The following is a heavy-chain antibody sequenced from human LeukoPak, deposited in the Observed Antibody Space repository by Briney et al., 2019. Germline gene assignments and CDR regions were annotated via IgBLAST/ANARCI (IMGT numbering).Heavy chain of an antibody. Sequence: GGSLRLSCAASRITFSNYAMTWVRQAPGKGLEWVSVISGSGGSTYYADSVKGRFTISRDNSKNTLYLQMNSLRAEDTAVYYCAKFEAGSGSYQEYFQHWGQGTLVTVSS. D-gene: IGHD3-10*01. CDR3: AKFEAGSGSYQEYFQH. CDR2: ISGSGGST. J-gene: IGHJ1*01. CDR1: RITFSNYA. V-gene: IGHV3-23*01.